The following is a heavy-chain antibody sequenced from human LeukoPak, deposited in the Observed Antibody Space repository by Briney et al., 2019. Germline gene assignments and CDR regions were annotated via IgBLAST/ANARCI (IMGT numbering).Heavy chain of an antibody. Sequence: SVKVSCKASGGTFSSYAISWVRQAPGQGLEWMGGIIPIFGTANYAQKFQGRVTITADESTSTAYMELSSLRSEDAPVYYCASELRTVGYYYMDVWGKGTTVTVSS. V-gene: IGHV1-69*01. CDR3: ASELRTVGYYYMDV. J-gene: IGHJ6*03. D-gene: IGHD5-12*01. CDR2: IIPIFGTA. CDR1: GGTFSSYA.